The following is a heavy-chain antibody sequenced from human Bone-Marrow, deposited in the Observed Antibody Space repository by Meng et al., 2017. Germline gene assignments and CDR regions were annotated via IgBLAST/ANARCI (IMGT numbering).Heavy chain of an antibody. CDR1: GGSISSSSYY. CDR2: IYYSGST. J-gene: IGHJ5*02. D-gene: IGHD3-22*01. V-gene: IGHV4-39*07. CDR3: ARVKVSITMIDPNWFDP. Sequence: QLPRQGPGPGWVKPSETLPLTCTVSGGSISSSSYYWGWIRQPPGKGLEWIGSIYYSGSTYYNPSLKSRVTISVDTSKNQFSLKLSSVTAADTAVYYCARVKVSITMIDPNWFDPWGQGTLVTVSS.